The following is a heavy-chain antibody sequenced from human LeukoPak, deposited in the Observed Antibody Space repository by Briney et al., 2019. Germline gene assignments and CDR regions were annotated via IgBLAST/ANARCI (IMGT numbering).Heavy chain of an antibody. V-gene: IGHV4-34*01. CDR3: ALGLPPGY. D-gene: IGHD4-11*01. Sequence: SETLSLTCAVYGGSFSGYYWSWIRQPPGKGLEWIGEINHSGSTNYNPSLKSRVTILVDTSKNQFSLKLSSATAADTAVYYCALGLPPGYWGQGTLVTVSS. CDR2: INHSGST. J-gene: IGHJ4*02. CDR1: GGSFSGYY.